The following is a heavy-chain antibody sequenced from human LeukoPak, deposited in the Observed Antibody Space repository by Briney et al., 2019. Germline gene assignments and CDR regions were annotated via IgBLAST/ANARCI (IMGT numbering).Heavy chain of an antibody. Sequence: SETLSLTCAVYGGSFSGYYWSWIRQPPGKGLEWIGEINHSGSTNYNPSLKSRVTISVDTSKNQFSLKLSSVTAADTAVYYCARDYYGSSGYYRDYYYYVDVWGKGTTVTVSS. CDR2: INHSGST. J-gene: IGHJ6*03. D-gene: IGHD3-22*01. V-gene: IGHV4-34*01. CDR3: ARDYYGSSGYYRDYYYYVDV. CDR1: GGSFSGYY.